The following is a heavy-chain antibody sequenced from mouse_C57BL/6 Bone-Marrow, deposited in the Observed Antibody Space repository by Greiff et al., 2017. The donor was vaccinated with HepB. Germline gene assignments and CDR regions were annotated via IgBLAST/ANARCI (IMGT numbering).Heavy chain of an antibody. CDR2: INPNIGGT. J-gene: IGHJ3*01. CDR3: VRGRWYY. CDR1: GYTFTDYT. V-gene: IGHV1-18*01. D-gene: IGHD1-1*02. Sequence: EVKLQQSGPELVKPGASVRISCKTSGYTFTDYTIHWVKQSHGKTLEWIGRINPNIGGTNANQKFEGKATLTLDMSSSTAYMELRSLTSEDSAVYYCVRGRWYYWGQGTLVTVSA.